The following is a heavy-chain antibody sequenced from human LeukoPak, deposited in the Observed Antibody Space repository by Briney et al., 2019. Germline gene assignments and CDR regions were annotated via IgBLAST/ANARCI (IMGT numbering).Heavy chain of an antibody. CDR2: INNDGSST. CDR3: ARAAYSTSSRNWFDP. J-gene: IGHJ5*02. V-gene: IGHV3-74*01. CDR1: GFTFSSYW. Sequence: GGSLRLSCAASGFTFSSYWMHWVRQAPGKGLVWVSRINNDGSSTNYADSVKGRFTISRDNAKNTLYLQMNSLRAEDTAVYYCARAAYSTSSRNWFDPWGQGTLVTVSS. D-gene: IGHD6-6*01.